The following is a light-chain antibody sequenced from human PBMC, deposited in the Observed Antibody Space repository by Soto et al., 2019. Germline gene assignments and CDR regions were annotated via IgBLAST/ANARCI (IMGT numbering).Light chain of an antibody. Sequence: QSALTQPASVSGSPGQSITISCTGTSSDVCGYNYVSWYQQHPGKAPTLMIYDVSNRPSGVSNRFSGSKSGNTASLTISGLQAEDEADYYCSSYTSSSTLVVFGGGTKLTVL. CDR1: SSDVCGYNY. J-gene: IGLJ2*01. CDR3: SSYTSSSTLVV. CDR2: DVS. V-gene: IGLV2-14*03.